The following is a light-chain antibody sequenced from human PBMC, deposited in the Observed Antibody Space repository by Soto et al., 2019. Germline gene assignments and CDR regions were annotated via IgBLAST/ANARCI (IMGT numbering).Light chain of an antibody. CDR1: QGINIY. V-gene: IGKV1-27*01. J-gene: IGKJ1*01. Sequence: DIQMTQSPSSLSASVGDRVTITCRASQGINIYVAWYQQKPGKVPKLLIYAASSLQSGVPSRFSGSGYGTEFSLTISSLQPEDVATYYCQKYDRAPWTFGQGTKVEVK. CDR2: AAS. CDR3: QKYDRAPWT.